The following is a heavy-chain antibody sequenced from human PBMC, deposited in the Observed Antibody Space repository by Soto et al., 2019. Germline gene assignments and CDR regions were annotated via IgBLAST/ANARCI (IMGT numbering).Heavy chain of an antibody. J-gene: IGHJ4*02. V-gene: IGHV1-24*01. CDR3: ATDIPLTTVTALDY. CDR2: FDPEDGET. D-gene: IGHD4-17*01. CDR1: GESLDGIS. Sequence: SVKVCWKVSGESLDGISMHWARQAPGKGLEWMGGFDPEDGETIYAQKFQGRVTMTEDTSTDTAYMELSSLRSEDTAVYYCATDIPLTTVTALDYWGQGTLVTVSS.